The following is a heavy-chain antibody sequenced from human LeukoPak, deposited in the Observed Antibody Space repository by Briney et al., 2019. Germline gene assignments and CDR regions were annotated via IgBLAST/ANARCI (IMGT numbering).Heavy chain of an antibody. CDR1: GYTFTGYY. J-gene: IGHJ4*02. V-gene: IGHV1-2*06. CDR2: INLNSGGT. D-gene: IGHD5-18*01. Sequence: ASVKVSCKASGYTFTGYYMHWVRQAPGQGLEWMGRINLNSGGTNYAQKFQGRVTMTRDTSISTAYMELSRLRSDDTAVYYCARVDTAMVKPFDYWGQGTLVTVSS. CDR3: ARVDTAMVKPFDY.